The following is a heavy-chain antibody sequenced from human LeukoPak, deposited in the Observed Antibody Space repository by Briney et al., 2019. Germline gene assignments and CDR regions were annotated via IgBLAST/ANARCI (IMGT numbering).Heavy chain of an antibody. V-gene: IGHV3-7*01. CDR2: KKQDGSEK. CDR3: ARDRGSSGWYEFDY. J-gene: IGHJ4*02. D-gene: IGHD6-19*01. Sequence: GGSLRLSCAASGFTSSNYWMSWVRQAPRKGLEWVANKKQDGSEKYYVDSVKGRFTISRDNAKNSLYLQMNSLRAEDTAVYYCARDRGSSGWYEFDYWGQGTLVAVSS. CDR1: GFTSSNYW.